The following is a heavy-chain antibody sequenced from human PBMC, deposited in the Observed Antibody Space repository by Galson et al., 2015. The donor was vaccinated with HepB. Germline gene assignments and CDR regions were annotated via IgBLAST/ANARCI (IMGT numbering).Heavy chain of an antibody. Sequence: SLRLSCAASGFTFSSYAMHWVRQAPGKGLEWVAVISYDGSNEYYADSVKGRFTISRDNSKNTLYLQMNSLRAEDTAVYYCASPGMAGGWGQGTMVTVSS. CDR1: GFTFSSYA. D-gene: IGHD1-14*01. J-gene: IGHJ3*01. CDR2: ISYDGSNE. V-gene: IGHV3-30-3*01. CDR3: ASPGMAGG.